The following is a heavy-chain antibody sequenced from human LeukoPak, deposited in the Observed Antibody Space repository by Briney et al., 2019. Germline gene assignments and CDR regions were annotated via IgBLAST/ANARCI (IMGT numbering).Heavy chain of an antibody. CDR3: TRNSGWYGLS. J-gene: IGHJ1*01. CDR1: GFTLSSYE. V-gene: IGHV3-23*01. D-gene: IGHD6-19*01. CDR2: IDYDGGSG. Sequence: GGSLRLSCAVSGFTLSSYERSWISQAPGRGLEWVSSIDYDGGSGHYADSVKGRFTISRDNSNNTLFLHLNSLRGEDTAVYYCTRNSGWYGLSWGQGTLVTVSS.